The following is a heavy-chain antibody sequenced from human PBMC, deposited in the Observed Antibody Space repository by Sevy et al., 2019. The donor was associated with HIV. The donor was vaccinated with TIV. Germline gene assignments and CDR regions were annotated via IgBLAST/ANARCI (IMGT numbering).Heavy chain of an antibody. CDR1: GYSFTSYW. CDR2: IYPGDSDT. CDR3: ARTSRGYSSGRFRDAFDI. V-gene: IGHV5-51*01. J-gene: IGHJ3*02. D-gene: IGHD6-19*01. Sequence: GESLKISCKGSGYSFTSYWIGWVRQMPGKGLEWMGIIYPGDSDTRYSPSFQGQVTISADKSISTAYLQWSSLKASDTAMYYCARTSRGYSSGRFRDAFDIWGQGTMVTVSS.